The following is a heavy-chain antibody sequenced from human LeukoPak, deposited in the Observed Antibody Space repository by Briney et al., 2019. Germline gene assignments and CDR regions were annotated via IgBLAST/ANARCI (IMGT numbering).Heavy chain of an antibody. CDR3: ARDRPNYYGSDGHDYRRDGDH. CDR1: GFTFSIYA. J-gene: IGHJ5*02. CDR2: ITSRDGTT. D-gene: IGHD4-11*01. Sequence: PGGSLRLSCEASGFTFSIYAMSWVRQTPGKGLQWVSSITSRDGTTYYADSVKGRFTISRDNSENTLYLRMSSLRAEDTAIYYCARDRPNYYGSDGHDYRRDGDHWGQRTLVTVSS. V-gene: IGHV3-23*01.